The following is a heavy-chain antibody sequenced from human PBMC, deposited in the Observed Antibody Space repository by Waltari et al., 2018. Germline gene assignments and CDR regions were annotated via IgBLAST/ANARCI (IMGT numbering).Heavy chain of an antibody. CDR2: ISSGGGST. CDR3: AKGAYSGYNLYWYFDF. V-gene: IGHV3-23*01. Sequence: EVQLLESGGGLVQPGGSLRLSCAASGFTFSIYAMSWVRQAPGEGLEWVSGISSGGGSTYYADSVKGRFTISRDSSKNTLYLQMHSLRAEDTAVYYCAKGAYSGYNLYWYFDFWGRGTLVTVSS. J-gene: IGHJ2*01. CDR1: GFTFSIYA. D-gene: IGHD5-12*01.